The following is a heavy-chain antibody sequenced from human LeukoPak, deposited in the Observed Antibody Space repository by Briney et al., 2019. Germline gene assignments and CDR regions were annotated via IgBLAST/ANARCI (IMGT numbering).Heavy chain of an antibody. Sequence: ASVKDSCKASGYTFSGYYVHWVRQAPGHGLEWRGWINPNTGSTTYAQKFQGKVTLTRDTSISTAYMELSTLRSDATAVYYCARDYHDSSGHTYYFDTGGQGTLVTVSS. J-gene: IGHJ4*02. CDR2: INPNTGST. CDR3: ARDYHDSSGHTYYFDT. D-gene: IGHD3-22*01. V-gene: IGHV1-2*02. CDR1: GYTFSGYY.